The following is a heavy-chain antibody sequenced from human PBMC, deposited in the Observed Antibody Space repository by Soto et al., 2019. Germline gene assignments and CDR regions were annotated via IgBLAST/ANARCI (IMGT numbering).Heavy chain of an antibody. D-gene: IGHD5-12*01. CDR1: GFTFSDYY. Sequence: QVQLVESGGGLVKPGGSLRLSCAASGFTFSDYYMSWIRQAPGKGLEWVSYISSSGSTIYYADSVKGRFTITRDNAKNSLYLQMNSLRAEYPAVYYCARDLVATYYYMDVWGKGTTVTVSS. J-gene: IGHJ6*03. CDR3: ARDLVATYYYMDV. V-gene: IGHV3-11*01. CDR2: ISSSGSTI.